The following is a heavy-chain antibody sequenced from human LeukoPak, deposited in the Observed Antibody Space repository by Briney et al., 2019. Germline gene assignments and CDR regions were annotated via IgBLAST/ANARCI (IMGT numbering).Heavy chain of an antibody. CDR3: CRYFDWSPDY. Sequence: GGSLRLSCAAAGFTFSSHAISWVRQAPGEGLGWDSAISGGGGSTYYADSVKGRFTISRDNSKNTLYLQMNSLRAEDTAVYYCCRYFDWSPDYWGQGTLVTVSS. D-gene: IGHD3-9*01. CDR1: GFTFSSHA. CDR2: ISGGGGST. V-gene: IGHV3-23*01. J-gene: IGHJ4*02.